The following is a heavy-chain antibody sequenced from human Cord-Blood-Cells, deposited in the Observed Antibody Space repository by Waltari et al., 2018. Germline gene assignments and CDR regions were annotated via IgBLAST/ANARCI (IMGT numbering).Heavy chain of an antibody. V-gene: IGHV1-3*01. CDR1: GYTFTSYA. Sequence: QVKLVQSGAEVKKTGASVKVSCKASGYTFTSYAMHWGRQAPGQRLEWMGWSNEDNCNTKYSQKFQGRVTITRDTSASTAYMELSSLRSEDTAVYYCVRLELRVDAFDIWGQGTMVTVSS. CDR2: SNEDNCNT. J-gene: IGHJ3*02. D-gene: IGHD1-7*01. CDR3: VRLELRVDAFDI.